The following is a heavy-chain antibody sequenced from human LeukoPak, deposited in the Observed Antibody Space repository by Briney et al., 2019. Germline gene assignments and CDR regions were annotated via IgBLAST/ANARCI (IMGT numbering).Heavy chain of an antibody. V-gene: IGHV5-51*01. Sequence: AGESLKISCKGSGYSFTSYWIGWVREMPGKGLEWMGIIYPGDSDTRYSPSFPGQVTISADKSISTAYLQWSSLKASDTAMYYCARSGNEEQYSGVIFDYWGQGTLVTVSS. CDR3: ARSGNEEQYSGVIFDY. CDR1: GYSFTSYW. CDR2: IYPGDSDT. J-gene: IGHJ4*02. D-gene: IGHD6-25*01.